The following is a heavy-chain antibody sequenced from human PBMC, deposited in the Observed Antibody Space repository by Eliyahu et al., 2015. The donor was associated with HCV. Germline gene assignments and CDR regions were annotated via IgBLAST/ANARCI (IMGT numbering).Heavy chain of an antibody. CDR1: GVSIISGSYY. V-gene: IGHV4-39*01. D-gene: IGHD4-23*01. CDR2: IYYSGXT. J-gene: IGHJ4*02. Sequence: VKPSDTLSLTCAVSGVSIISGSYYWXWXRQPPXKGMEWXGSIYYSGXTQYXPSLQSRVTISXDTSKNQFSLXLSSVTAAXTAVYYCARHKTGGVNTGVPFDYWGQGTLVTVSS. CDR3: ARHKTGGVNTGVPFDY.